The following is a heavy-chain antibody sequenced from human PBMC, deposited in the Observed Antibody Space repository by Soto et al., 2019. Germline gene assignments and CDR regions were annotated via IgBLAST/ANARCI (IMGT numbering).Heavy chain of an antibody. CDR2: INPGNGNT. CDR1: GYTFTSYA. V-gene: IGHV1-3*01. Sequence: QVQVVQSGAEVKKPGASVKVSCKASGYTFTSYAMHWVRQAPGQRLEWMGWINPGNGNTKNSQKYHRRVTITRDTFASTAYRELSSLRSEDTAVYYCARGARSVNTFYFDLWGRGTLVTVSS. D-gene: IGHD3-10*01. CDR3: ARGARSVNTFYFDL. J-gene: IGHJ2*01.